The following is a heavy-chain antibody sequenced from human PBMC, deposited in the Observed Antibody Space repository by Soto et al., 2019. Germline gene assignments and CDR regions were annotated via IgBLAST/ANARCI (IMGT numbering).Heavy chain of an antibody. J-gene: IGHJ6*02. V-gene: IGHV4-34*01. CDR2: INHSGST. Sequence: FAVYGGSFSGYYWSWIRQPPGKGLEWIGEINHSGSTNYNPSLKSRVTISVDTSKNQFSLKLSSVTAADTAVYYCARNYDILTGYYLYYYGMDVWGQGTTVTVSS. CDR1: GGSFSGYY. D-gene: IGHD3-9*01. CDR3: ARNYDILTGYYLYYYGMDV.